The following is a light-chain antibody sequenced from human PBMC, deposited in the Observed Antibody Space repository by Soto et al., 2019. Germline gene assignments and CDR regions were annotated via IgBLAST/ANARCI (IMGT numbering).Light chain of an antibody. CDR2: GAS. CDR3: QQYHRLPPLT. V-gene: IGKV3-15*01. J-gene: IGKJ4*01. Sequence: EIVMTQSPATLSVSPGERATLSCRASQSIDNDLAWYQQKPGQAPRLLLYGASTRATGIPVRVSGSGSGTLVTLNINSLQSEDLAVYYCQQYHRLPPLTFGGGTKVEIK. CDR1: QSIDND.